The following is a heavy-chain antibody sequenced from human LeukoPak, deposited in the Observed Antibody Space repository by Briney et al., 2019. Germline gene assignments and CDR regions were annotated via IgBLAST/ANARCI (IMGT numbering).Heavy chain of an antibody. CDR1: GFTFGDYA. V-gene: IGHV3-49*03. D-gene: IGHD2-8*02. Sequence: SGGSLRLSCTASGFTFGDYAMNWFRQAPGKGLEWVGFIRSQADGGTTDFAAPVKGRFTISRDDSKNTLYLQMNSLKSEDTAVYYCSIGVGRYWSLGYWGQGTLVTVSS. CDR2: IRSQADGGTT. CDR3: SIGVGRYWSLGY. J-gene: IGHJ4*02.